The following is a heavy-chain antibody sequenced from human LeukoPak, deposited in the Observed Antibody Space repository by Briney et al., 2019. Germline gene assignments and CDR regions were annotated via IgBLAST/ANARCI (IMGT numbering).Heavy chain of an antibody. CDR2: INHSGST. J-gene: IGHJ4*02. CDR1: GGSFSGYY. V-gene: IGHV4-34*01. D-gene: IGHD1-26*01. Sequence: PSETLSLTCAVYGGSFSGYYWSWIRQPPGKGLEWIGEINHSGSTNYNPSLKSRVTISVDTSKNQFSLKLSSVTAADTAVYYCARDSWGSYFSYWGQGTLVTVSS. CDR3: ARDSWGSYFSY.